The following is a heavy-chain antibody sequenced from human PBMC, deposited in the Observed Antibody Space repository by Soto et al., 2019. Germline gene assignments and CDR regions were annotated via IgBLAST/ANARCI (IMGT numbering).Heavy chain of an antibody. CDR2: MNPNSGNT. D-gene: IGHD3-10*02. CDR1: GYAFTSSD. Sequence: QVQLVQSGAEVKKPGASVKVSCKTSGYAFTSSDIHWVRQASGQGLEWMGWMNPNSGNTGYARQFHGRVSMTRTTSISTAYMDLRSLTSDDAAIYYCARVSLDVRVLELDYWGQGTLVTVSS. V-gene: IGHV1-8*01. CDR3: ARVSLDVRVLELDY. J-gene: IGHJ4*02.